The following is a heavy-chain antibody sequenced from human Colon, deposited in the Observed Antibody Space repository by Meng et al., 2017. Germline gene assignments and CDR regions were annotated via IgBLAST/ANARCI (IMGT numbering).Heavy chain of an antibody. CDR3: ASFPPPGKQWLVTDY. J-gene: IGHJ4*02. V-gene: IGHV4-4*02. Sequence: EEWGPGRVKPLGALSLTCAVSGGSISSSTWWSWGRKPPGKGLEWIGDIYPSGSTNYNPSLKSRVTISVDKSKNQFSLKLSSVTAADTAVYYCASFPPPGKQWLVTDYWGQGTLVTVSS. CDR1: GGSISSSTW. D-gene: IGHD6-19*01. CDR2: IYPSGST.